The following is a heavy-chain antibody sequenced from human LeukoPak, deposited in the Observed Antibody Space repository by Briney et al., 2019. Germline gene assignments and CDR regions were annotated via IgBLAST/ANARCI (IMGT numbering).Heavy chain of an antibody. Sequence: GGSLRLSCAASGFTFDDYGMSWVRQAPGKGLEWGSGINWNGGSTAYADSVKGRFTISRDNAKNSLYLQMNSLRAEDTALYYCVRGVGASLVGALDMWGQGTMVTVSS. CDR2: INWNGGST. V-gene: IGHV3-20*04. D-gene: IGHD1-26*01. CDR3: VRGVGASLVGALDM. J-gene: IGHJ3*02. CDR1: GFTFDDYG.